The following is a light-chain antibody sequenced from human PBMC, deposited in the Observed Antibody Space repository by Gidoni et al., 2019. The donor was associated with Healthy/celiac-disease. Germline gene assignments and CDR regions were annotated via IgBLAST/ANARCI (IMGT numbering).Light chain of an antibody. CDR2: SNN. CDR1: SSNIGSNT. V-gene: IGLV1-44*01. J-gene: IGLJ3*02. Sequence: QSVLTQPPSASGTPGQRVTISCSGSSSNIGSNTVHWYQQLPGTAPKLLIYSNNQRPSWVPDRFSGSKSGTSASLAISGLQSEDEADYYYAAWDDSLNGRVFGGGTKLTVL. CDR3: AAWDDSLNGRV.